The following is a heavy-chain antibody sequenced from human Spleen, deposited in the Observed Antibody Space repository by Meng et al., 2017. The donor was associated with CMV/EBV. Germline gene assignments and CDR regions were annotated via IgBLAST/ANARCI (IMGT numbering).Heavy chain of an antibody. V-gene: IGHV3-23*01. D-gene: IGHD6-6*01. CDR3: AKGRRIIAACSLGYYYYYGMDV. CDR1: GFTVSSNY. CDR2: ISGSGGST. Sequence: GESLKISCAASGFTVSSNYMSWVRQAPGKGLEWVSAISGSGGSTYYADSVKGRFTISRDNSKNTLYLQMNSLRAEDTAVYYCAKGRRIIAACSLGYYYYYGMDVWGQGTTVTVSS. J-gene: IGHJ6*02.